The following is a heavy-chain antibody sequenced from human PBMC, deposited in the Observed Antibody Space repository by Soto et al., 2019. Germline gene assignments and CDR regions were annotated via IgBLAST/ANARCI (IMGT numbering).Heavy chain of an antibody. V-gene: IGHV4-34*01. CDR2: INHSGST. CDR3: ARPGYCSGGSCYSAAYFQH. D-gene: IGHD2-15*01. J-gene: IGHJ1*01. CDR1: GGSFSGYY. Sequence: SETLSLTCAVYGGSFSGYYWSWIRQPPGKGLEWIGEINHSGSTNYNPSLKSRGPISVDTSKNQFSLKLSSVTAADTAVYYCARPGYCSGGSCYSAAYFQHWGQGTLVTVSS.